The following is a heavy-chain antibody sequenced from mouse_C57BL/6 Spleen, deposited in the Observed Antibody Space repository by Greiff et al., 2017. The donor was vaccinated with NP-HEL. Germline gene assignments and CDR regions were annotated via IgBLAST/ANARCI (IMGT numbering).Heavy chain of an antibody. Sequence: EVQLVESGGGLVQPKGSLKLSCAASGFSFNTYAMNWVRQAPGKGLEWVARIRSKSNNYATYYAESVKDRFTISRDDSESMLYLQMNNLKTEDTAMYYCVRQGYDSYFDYWGQGTTLTVSS. CDR2: IRSKSNNYAT. CDR1: GFSFNTYA. D-gene: IGHD2-4*01. CDR3: VRQGYDSYFDY. J-gene: IGHJ2*01. V-gene: IGHV10-1*01.